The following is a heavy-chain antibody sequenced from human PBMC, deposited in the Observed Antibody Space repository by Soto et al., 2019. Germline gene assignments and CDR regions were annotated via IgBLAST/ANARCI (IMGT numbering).Heavy chain of an antibody. CDR2: IIPIFGTA. CDR3: GFWKGDSARGYYYYGMDV. V-gene: IGHV1-69*13. J-gene: IGHJ6*02. Sequence: SVKVSCKASGGTFSSYAISWVRQAPGQGLEWMGGIIPIFGTANYAQKFQGRVTITADESTSTAYMELCSLRSEDTAVYYCGFWKGDSARGYYYYGMDVWGQGTTVTVSS. CDR1: GGTFSSYA. D-gene: IGHD3-3*01.